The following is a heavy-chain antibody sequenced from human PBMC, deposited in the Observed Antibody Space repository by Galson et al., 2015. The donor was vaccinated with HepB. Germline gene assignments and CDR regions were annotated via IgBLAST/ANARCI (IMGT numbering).Heavy chain of an antibody. CDR1: GFTFSSYS. CDR2: ISSSSSYI. D-gene: IGHD2-2*01. CDR3: ARGRPNIVVVPAAIRGDWFDP. J-gene: IGHJ5*02. Sequence: SLRLSCAASGFTFSSYSMNWVRQAPGKGLEWVSSISSSSSYIYYADSVKGRFTISRDNAKNSLYLQMNSLRAEDTAVYYCARGRPNIVVVPAAIRGDWFDPWGQGTLVTVSS. V-gene: IGHV3-21*01.